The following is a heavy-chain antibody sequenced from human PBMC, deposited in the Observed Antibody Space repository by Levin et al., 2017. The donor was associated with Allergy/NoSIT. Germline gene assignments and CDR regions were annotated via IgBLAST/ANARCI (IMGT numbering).Heavy chain of an antibody. Sequence: GSLRLSCAVYGGSFSGYYWSWIRQPPGKGLEWIGEINHSGSTNYNPSLKSRVTISVDTSKNQFSLKLSSVTAADTAVYYCARVAGYSVHYFDYWGQGTLVTVSS. V-gene: IGHV4-34*01. J-gene: IGHJ4*02. CDR1: GGSFSGYY. CDR2: INHSGST. CDR3: ARVAGYSVHYFDY. D-gene: IGHD5-12*01.